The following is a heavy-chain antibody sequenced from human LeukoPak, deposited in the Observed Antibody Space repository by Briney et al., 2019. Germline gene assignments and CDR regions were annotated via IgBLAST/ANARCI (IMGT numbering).Heavy chain of an antibody. D-gene: IGHD5-18*01. Sequence: SVKVSCKASGGTFSSYAISWVRQAPGQGLEWMGGFIPIFGTANYAQKFQGRVTITADESTSTAYMELSSLRSEDTAVYYCAYLANRWLRNTRYFDYWGQGTLVTVSS. J-gene: IGHJ4*02. CDR1: GGTFSSYA. CDR2: FIPIFGTA. CDR3: AYLANRWLRNTRYFDY. V-gene: IGHV1-69*13.